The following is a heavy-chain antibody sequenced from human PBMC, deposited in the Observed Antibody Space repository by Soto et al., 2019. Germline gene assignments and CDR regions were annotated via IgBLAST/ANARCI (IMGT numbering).Heavy chain of an antibody. CDR2: IYPGDSDT. CDR3: ATQHPLDSSGWYN. V-gene: IGHV5-51*01. D-gene: IGHD6-19*01. J-gene: IGHJ4*02. CDR1: GYSFTSYW. Sequence: GESLKISCKGSGYSFTSYWIGWVRQMPGKGLEWMGIIYPGDSDTRYSPSFQGQVTISADRSISTAYLQWSSLKASDTAIYYCATQHPLDSSGWYNWGQGTLVTVSS.